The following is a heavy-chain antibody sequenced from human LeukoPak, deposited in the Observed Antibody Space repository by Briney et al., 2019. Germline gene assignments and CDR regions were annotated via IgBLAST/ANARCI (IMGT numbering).Heavy chain of an antibody. CDR3: ARGRGDYDFWSGYYY. V-gene: IGHV1-46*01. Sequence: ASVKVSCKASGYTFTSYYMHWVRQAPGQGLEWMGIINPSGGSTSYAQKFQGRVTMTRDTSTSTVYMELSNLRSEDTAVYYCARGRGDYDFWSGYYYWGQGTLVTVSS. CDR2: INPSGGST. J-gene: IGHJ4*02. CDR1: GYTFTSYY. D-gene: IGHD3-3*01.